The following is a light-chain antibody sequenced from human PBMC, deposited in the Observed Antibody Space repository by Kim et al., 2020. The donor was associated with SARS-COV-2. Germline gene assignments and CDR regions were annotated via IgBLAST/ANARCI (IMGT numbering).Light chain of an antibody. CDR1: NIGSKS. CDR3: QVWDSSSDHPGV. Sequence: PGKTARIAVGGNNIGSKSVHWYQRKPGQAPVLVIYYDSDRPSGIPERFSGSNSGYTATLTISRVEAGDEADYYCQVWDSSSDHPGVFGTGTKVTVL. CDR2: YDS. J-gene: IGLJ1*01. V-gene: IGLV3-21*04.